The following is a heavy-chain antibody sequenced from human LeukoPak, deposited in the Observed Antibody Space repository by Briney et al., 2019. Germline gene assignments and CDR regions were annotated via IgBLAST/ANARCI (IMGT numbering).Heavy chain of an antibody. V-gene: IGHV5-51*01. CDR2: IYPGDSDT. J-gene: IGHJ6*02. CDR3: ARNYFSGYHMDV. D-gene: IGHD3-22*01. Sequence: MGIIYPGDSDTRYSPSFQGQVTISADKSISTAYLQWSSLKASDTAMYYCARNYFSGYHMDVWGQGTTVTVSS.